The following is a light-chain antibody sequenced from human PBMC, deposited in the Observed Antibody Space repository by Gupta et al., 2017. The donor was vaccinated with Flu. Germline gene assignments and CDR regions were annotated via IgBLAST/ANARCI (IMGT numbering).Light chain of an antibody. Sequence: NFLLTTPHSVSASPVKTVTISCTRSSGSIARNFVQWLQQPPGSSAPTVIYENNRMPSGVPDRFSGAIDSSSNSASLTIAGLRAEDEADYYWQSYDGSTVVFGGGTKLTVL. V-gene: IGLV6-57*01. CDR3: QSYDGSTVV. CDR2: ENN. J-gene: IGLJ2*01. CDR1: SGSIARNF.